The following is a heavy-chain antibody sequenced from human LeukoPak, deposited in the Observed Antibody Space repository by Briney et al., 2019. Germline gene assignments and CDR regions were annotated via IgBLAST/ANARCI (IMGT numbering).Heavy chain of an antibody. Sequence: SGGSLRLSCAASGFTFSSYSMNWVRQAPGKGLESVSSISSSSSYIYYADSVKRRFTISRDNAKNSLYLQMSSLRDEDMALYYCARANDHVLSTYYFDYWGQGTLVTVSS. V-gene: IGHV3-21*04. CDR3: ARANDHVLSTYYFDY. CDR1: GFTFSSYS. J-gene: IGHJ4*02. CDR2: ISSSSSYI. D-gene: IGHD1-1*01.